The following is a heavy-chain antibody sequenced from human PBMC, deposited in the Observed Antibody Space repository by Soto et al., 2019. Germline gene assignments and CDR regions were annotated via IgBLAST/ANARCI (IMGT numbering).Heavy chain of an antibody. CDR3: AKNQPSWATRAAFDY. CDR2: IYSGDST. J-gene: IGHJ4*02. Sequence: GGSLRLSCAVSGFTVSNNYMSWVRQAPGKGLEGVSVIYSGDSTFYADSVKGRFTISRDNSKNTLHLQMNSLRTEDTAVYYCAKNQPSWATRAAFDYWGQGTLVTVSS. D-gene: IGHD2-2*01. V-gene: IGHV3-53*01. CDR1: GFTVSNNY.